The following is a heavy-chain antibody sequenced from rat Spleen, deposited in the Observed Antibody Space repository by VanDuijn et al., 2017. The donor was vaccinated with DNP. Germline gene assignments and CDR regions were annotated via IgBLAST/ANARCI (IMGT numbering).Heavy chain of an antibody. CDR1: GFTFSDYN. CDR2: IIYDGSST. CDR3: ARLYTTDYYWYFDF. J-gene: IGHJ1*01. Sequence: EVQLVESGGGLVQPGRSLKLSCAGSGFTFSDYNMAWVRQSPKKGLEWVATIIYDGSSTYYRDSVKGRFTISRDNAKSTLYLQMDSLRSEDTATYYCARLYTTDYYWYFDFWGPGTMVTVSS. V-gene: IGHV5-7*01. D-gene: IGHD1-6*01.